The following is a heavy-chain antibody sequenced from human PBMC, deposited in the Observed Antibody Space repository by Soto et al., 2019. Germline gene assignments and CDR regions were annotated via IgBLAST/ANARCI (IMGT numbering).Heavy chain of an antibody. Sequence: QVQLVQSGAEVKKPGASVKVSCKASGYTFTGYYMHWVRQAPGQGLEWMGWINPNSGGTNYAQKFQGRVTMTRDTSISTAYMGLSRLRSDDTAVYYCARAPYYYDSSGYYLRGWGQGTLVTVSS. CDR1: GYTFTGYY. CDR2: INPNSGGT. J-gene: IGHJ4*02. V-gene: IGHV1-2*02. D-gene: IGHD3-22*01. CDR3: ARAPYYYDSSGYYLRG.